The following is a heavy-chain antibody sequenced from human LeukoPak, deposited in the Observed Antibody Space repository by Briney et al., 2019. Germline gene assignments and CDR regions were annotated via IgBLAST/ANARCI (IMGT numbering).Heavy chain of an antibody. V-gene: IGHV4-39*01. CDR3: TRHFYSYWYYDS. CDR2: IYYTGIT. D-gene: IGHD2/OR15-2a*01. Sequence: SETLSLTCNVSGDSIGTSHYYWGWIRQPPAKGLEWIGSIYYTGITYYNSSLESRVTVSVDTSENQFSLKLNSVTAADTALYCCTRHFYSYWYYDSWGRDTLVTVSS. CDR1: GDSIGTSHYY. J-gene: IGHJ2*01.